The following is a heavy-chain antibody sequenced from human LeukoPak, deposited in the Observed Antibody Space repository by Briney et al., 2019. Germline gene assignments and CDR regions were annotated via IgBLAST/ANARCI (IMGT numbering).Heavy chain of an antibody. CDR2: IYSGGST. Sequence: GGSLRLSRATSGRTVSSNYMSWVREGPGKGLEWVSVIYSGGSTYYADSVKGRFTISRDNSKNTLYLQMNSLRAEDTAVYYCARAENYWGQGTLVTVSS. CDR1: GRTVSSNY. J-gene: IGHJ4*02. V-gene: IGHV3-53*01. CDR3: ARAENY.